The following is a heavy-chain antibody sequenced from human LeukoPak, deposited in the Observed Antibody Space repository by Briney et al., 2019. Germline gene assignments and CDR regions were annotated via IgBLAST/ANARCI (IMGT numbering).Heavy chain of an antibody. J-gene: IGHJ4*02. CDR2: IYPGDSRS. Sequence: GESLKISCKGSGYSFATYWIGWVRQMPGKGLEWMGLIYPGDSRSTYSPSFQGQATIPADKSISTAYLQWSSLKASDTAIYYCVRHLSDITSCPNYWGPGTLVTVAS. CDR1: GYSFATYW. D-gene: IGHD2-2*01. CDR3: VRHLSDITSCPNY. V-gene: IGHV5-51*01.